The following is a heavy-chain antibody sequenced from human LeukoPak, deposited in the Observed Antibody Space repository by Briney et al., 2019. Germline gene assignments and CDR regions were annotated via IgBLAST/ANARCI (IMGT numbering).Heavy chain of an antibody. Sequence: PSETLSLTCAVYGGSFSGYYWGWIRQPPVKGLEWIGNIYHSESTQYNPSLKSRVTISADTSKNQFSLKLSSVTAADTAVYYCATHGGNYYFDSWGQGTLVTVSS. CDR2: IYHSEST. D-gene: IGHD4-23*01. CDR1: GGSFSGYY. J-gene: IGHJ4*02. V-gene: IGHV4-34*01. CDR3: ATHGGNYYFDS.